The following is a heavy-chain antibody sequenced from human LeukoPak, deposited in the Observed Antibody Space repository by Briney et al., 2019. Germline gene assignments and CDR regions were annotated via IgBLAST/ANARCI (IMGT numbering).Heavy chain of an antibody. J-gene: IGHJ4*02. Sequence: SETLSLTCTVSGGSISSYYWSWIRQPPGKGLEWIGYIYYAGSSYYNPSLKSRATTSIDMSKNQFSLKLSSVTAADTAVYYCAGYGSGSFYKAFDFWGQGILVTVSS. CDR1: GGSISSYY. D-gene: IGHD3-10*01. V-gene: IGHV4-59*01. CDR2: IYYAGSS. CDR3: AGYGSGSFYKAFDF.